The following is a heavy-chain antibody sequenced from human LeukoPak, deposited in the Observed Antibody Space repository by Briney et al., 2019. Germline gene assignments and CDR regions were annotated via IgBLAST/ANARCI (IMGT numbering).Heavy chain of an antibody. D-gene: IGHD5-12*01. V-gene: IGHV3-66*01. Sequence: PGGSLRLSCAASGFTVSSNYMSWVRQAPGKGLEWVSVIYSGGSTYYADSVKGRFTISRDNSKNTLYLQMDSLRAEDTAVYYCARVGRRGYSGHFDYWGQGTLVTVSS. CDR2: IYSGGST. J-gene: IGHJ4*02. CDR3: ARVGRRGYSGHFDY. CDR1: GFTVSSNY.